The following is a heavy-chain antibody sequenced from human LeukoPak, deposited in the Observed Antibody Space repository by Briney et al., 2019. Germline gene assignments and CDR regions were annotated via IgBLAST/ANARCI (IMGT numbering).Heavy chain of an antibody. J-gene: IGHJ4*02. D-gene: IGHD5-18*01. CDR1: GYTFTSYA. CDR3: ARGGAVDTAMADFDY. V-gene: IGHV7-4-1*02. CDR2: INSNTGNP. Sequence: ASVTVSCTASGYTFTSYAMNWVRQAPGQGLEWMGWINSNTGNPTYAQGFTGRFVFSLDTSVSTAYLQISSLKAEDTAVYYCARGGAVDTAMADFDYWGQGTLLTVSS.